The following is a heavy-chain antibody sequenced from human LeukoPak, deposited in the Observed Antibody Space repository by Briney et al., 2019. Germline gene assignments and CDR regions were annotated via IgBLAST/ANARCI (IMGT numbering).Heavy chain of an antibody. Sequence: GGSLRLSCAASGFTFSSYWMSWVRQAPGKGLEWVANIKQDGSEKYYVDSVKGRLTISRDNAKNSLYLQMNSLRAEDTAVYYCAGRLLLPGLNWGVDYWGQGTLVTVSS. D-gene: IGHD7-27*01. J-gene: IGHJ4*02. CDR2: IKQDGSEK. V-gene: IGHV3-7*01. CDR3: AGRLLLPGLNWGVDY. CDR1: GFTFSSYW.